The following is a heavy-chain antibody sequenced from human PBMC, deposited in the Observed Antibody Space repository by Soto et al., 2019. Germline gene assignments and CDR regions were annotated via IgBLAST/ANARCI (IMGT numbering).Heavy chain of an antibody. CDR3: AREFVGRGSYYYYGMDV. Sequence: SETLSLTCTVSGGSISSYYWSWIRQPAGKGLEWIGRIYTSGSTNYNPSLKSRVTMSVDTSKNQFSLKLSSVTAADTAVYYCAREFVGRGSYYYYGMDVWGQGTTVTVSS. V-gene: IGHV4-4*07. J-gene: IGHJ6*02. CDR1: GGSISSYY. D-gene: IGHD3-16*01. CDR2: IYTSGST.